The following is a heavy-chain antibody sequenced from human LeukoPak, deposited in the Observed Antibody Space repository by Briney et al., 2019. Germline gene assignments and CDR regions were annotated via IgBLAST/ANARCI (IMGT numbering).Heavy chain of an antibody. Sequence: PGGSLRLSCAASGFSFSDHWMSWVRQAPGKGLEWVANIKQDGSEKYYVDSVKGRFTISRDNAKNSLYLQMNSLRAEDTAVYYCARDAGVTYYDFWSGPGDYMDVWGKGTTVTVSS. CDR2: IKQDGSEK. J-gene: IGHJ6*03. V-gene: IGHV3-7*01. D-gene: IGHD3-3*01. CDR3: ARDAGVTYYDFWSGPGDYMDV. CDR1: GFSFSDHW.